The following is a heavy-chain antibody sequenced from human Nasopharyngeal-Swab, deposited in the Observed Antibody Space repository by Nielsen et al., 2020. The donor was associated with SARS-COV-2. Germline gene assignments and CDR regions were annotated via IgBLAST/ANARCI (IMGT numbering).Heavy chain of an antibody. CDR2: ISGSGGST. J-gene: IGHJ4*02. CDR3: ARDDSSGYYGY. D-gene: IGHD3-22*01. CDR1: GFTFSSYA. V-gene: IGHV3-23*01. Sequence: GGSLRLSCAASGFTFSSYAMSWVRQAPGKGLEWVSAISGSGGSTYYADSVKGRFTISRDNSKNTLYLQMNSLRAEDTAVYYCARDDSSGYYGYWGQGTLVTVSS.